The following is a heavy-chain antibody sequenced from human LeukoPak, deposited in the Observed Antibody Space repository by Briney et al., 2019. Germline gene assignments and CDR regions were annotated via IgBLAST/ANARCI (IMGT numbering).Heavy chain of an antibody. J-gene: IGHJ3*02. CDR3: ARGFQWQSRGHMRDAFDI. D-gene: IGHD6-19*01. V-gene: IGHV7-4-1*02. CDR2: IHPSTGNP. CDR1: GYSFTNYA. Sequence: ASVKVSCKASGYSFTNYAMNWVRQAPGQGLEWMGWIHPSTGNPTYAQGFTGRFVFSLDTSVSTAYLQISSLKAEDTAVYYCARGFQWQSRGHMRDAFDIWGQGTMVTVSS.